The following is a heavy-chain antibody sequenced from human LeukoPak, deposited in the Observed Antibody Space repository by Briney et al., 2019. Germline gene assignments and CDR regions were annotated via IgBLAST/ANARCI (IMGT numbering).Heavy chain of an antibody. V-gene: IGHV1-69*06. CDR3: ALLYSSGGTGPDDY. CDR1: GGTFSSYA. J-gene: IGHJ4*02. CDR2: IIPIFGTA. D-gene: IGHD6-19*01. Sequence: SVKVSCKASGGTFSSYAISWVRQAPGQGLEWMGGIIPIFGTANYAQKFQGEVTITADKSTSTAYMELSSLRSEDTAVYYCALLYSSGGTGPDDYWGQGTLVTVSS.